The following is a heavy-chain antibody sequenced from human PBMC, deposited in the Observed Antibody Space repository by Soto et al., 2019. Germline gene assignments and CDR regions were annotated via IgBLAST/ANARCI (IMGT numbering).Heavy chain of an antibody. J-gene: IGHJ4*02. Sequence: EASVKVSCKTSGYPFTSYGINWVRQAPGQGPEWMGWISAYDDKTIYSQKFQGRVTLTADTSTTTAYMELRGLRFDDTAVYYCASPGGNSELYYFDYWGQGTLVTVSS. CDR3: ASPGGNSELYYFDY. CDR2: ISAYDDKT. V-gene: IGHV1-18*01. D-gene: IGHD2-21*02. CDR1: GYPFTSYG.